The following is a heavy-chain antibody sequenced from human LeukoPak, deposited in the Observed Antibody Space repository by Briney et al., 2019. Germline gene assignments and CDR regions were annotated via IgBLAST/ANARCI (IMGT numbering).Heavy chain of an antibody. V-gene: IGHV1-69*05. D-gene: IGHD5-18*01. CDR3: ASADSYGTRWFDP. CDR1: GGTFSSYA. Sequence: ASVKVSCKASGGTFSSYAISWVRQAPGQGLEWMGGIIPIFGIANYAQKFQGRVTITTDESTSTAYMELSSLRSEDTAVYYCASADSYGTRWFDPWGQGTLVTVSS. J-gene: IGHJ5*02. CDR2: IIPIFGIA.